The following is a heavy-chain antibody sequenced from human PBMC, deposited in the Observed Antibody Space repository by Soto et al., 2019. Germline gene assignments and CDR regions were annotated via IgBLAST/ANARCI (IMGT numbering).Heavy chain of an antibody. D-gene: IGHD5-18*01. CDR3: ASGGLHGYTNGGLSYFQS. CDR2: ISGTDGGA. CDR1: ELSSSNHA. J-gene: IGHJ4*02. V-gene: IGHV3-23*01. Sequence: EVHLLEAGGGLVQPGGSLRLSCAASELSSSNHAMTWVRQAPGKGLEWVSGISGTDGGAYYADSVKGRFTISRDNSRSTLYSQMNCLRVEDTAVYYCASGGLHGYTNGGLSYFQSWGQGTLVTVSS.